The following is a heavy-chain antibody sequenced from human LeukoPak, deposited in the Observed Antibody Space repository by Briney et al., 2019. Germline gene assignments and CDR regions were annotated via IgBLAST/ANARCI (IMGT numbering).Heavy chain of an antibody. CDR1: VFTLSTHA. Sequence: GTSLRLSCVASVFTLSTHAMYLVRQAPGKGLEWVAVISHDGSSEYYADSVKGRFTISRDKSRNALSLQMNSLGVEDTAVYFCARAVPEMSTAPAYLDSWGQGTLVTVSS. D-gene: IGHD5-24*01. V-gene: IGHV3-30-3*01. CDR3: ARAVPEMSTAPAYLDS. CDR2: ISHDGSSE. J-gene: IGHJ4*02.